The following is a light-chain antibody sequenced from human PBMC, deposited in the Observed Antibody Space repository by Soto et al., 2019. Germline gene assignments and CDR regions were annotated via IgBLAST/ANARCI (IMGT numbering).Light chain of an antibody. CDR2: DVT. J-gene: IGLJ2*01. Sequence: QSALTQPRSVSGSPGQSLTISCTGTSSDVGGSNYVSWYQQHPGQAPKFLIYDVTKRPSGVPDRFSGSKSGNTASLTISGLQAEDEADYYCCSYVGTYTVFGGGTTLTVL. V-gene: IGLV2-11*01. CDR1: SSDVGGSNY. CDR3: CSYVGTYTV.